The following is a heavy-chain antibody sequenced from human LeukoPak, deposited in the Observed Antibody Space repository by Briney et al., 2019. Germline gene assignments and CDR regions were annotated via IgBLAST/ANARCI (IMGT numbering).Heavy chain of an antibody. CDR3: AKDLKWELPSSANY. Sequence: GGSLRLSCAASGFAFSSYAMSWVRQAPGKGLEWVSAISGSGGSTYYADSVKGRFTISRDNSKNTLYLQMNSLRAEDTAVYYCAKDLKWELPSSANYWGQGTLVAVSS. CDR1: GFAFSSYA. CDR2: ISGSGGST. J-gene: IGHJ4*02. D-gene: IGHD1-26*01. V-gene: IGHV3-23*01.